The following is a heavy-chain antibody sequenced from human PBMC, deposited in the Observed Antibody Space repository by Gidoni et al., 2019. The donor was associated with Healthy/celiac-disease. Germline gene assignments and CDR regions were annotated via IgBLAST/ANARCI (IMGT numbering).Heavy chain of an antibody. Sequence: EVQLVESGGGLVQPGRSLRLSCAASGFPFDASAMHWGRQAPGKGLEWVSGISWNSGSIGYADSVKGRFTISRDNAKNSLYLQMNSLRAEDTALYYCAKGNIAARPSGYGMDVWGQGTTVTVSS. V-gene: IGHV3-9*01. J-gene: IGHJ6*02. CDR2: ISWNSGSI. D-gene: IGHD6-6*01. CDR1: GFPFDASA. CDR3: AKGNIAARPSGYGMDV.